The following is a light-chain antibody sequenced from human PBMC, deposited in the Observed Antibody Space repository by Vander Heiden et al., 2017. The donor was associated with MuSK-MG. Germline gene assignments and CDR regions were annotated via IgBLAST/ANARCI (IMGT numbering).Light chain of an antibody. V-gene: IGLV2-23*02. CDR1: SSDVGSYNL. CDR3: CSYAGSSTFVYV. Sequence: QSVLTQPASVSGSPGQSITISCTGTSSDVGSYNLVSWYQQHPAKAPKLMIFEVSKRPSGVSHRFSGSKSGNTASLTISGLQAEDEADYYCCSYAGSSTFVYVFGTGTKVTVL. CDR2: EVS. J-gene: IGLJ1*01.